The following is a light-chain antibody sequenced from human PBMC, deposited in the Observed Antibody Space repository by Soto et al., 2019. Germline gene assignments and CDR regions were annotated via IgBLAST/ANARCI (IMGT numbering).Light chain of an antibody. J-gene: IGKJ5*01. V-gene: IGKV1-9*01. CDR2: AAS. Sequence: HLTQYPSFLSASVGDRVTITFRASQGISSFLAWYQQKPGKAPNLLMYAASTLQSGVPSRFSGGESGTEYTLTISSLQPEDSATYYCQQLYIFPLTFGQGTRLAIK. CDR1: QGISSF. CDR3: QQLYIFPLT.